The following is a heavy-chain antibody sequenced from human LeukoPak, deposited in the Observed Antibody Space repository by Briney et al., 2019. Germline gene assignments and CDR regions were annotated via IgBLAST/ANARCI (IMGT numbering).Heavy chain of an antibody. D-gene: IGHD2-15*01. V-gene: IGHV3-48*03. J-gene: IGHJ4*02. CDR1: GFTFSSYE. CDR2: FSISGSTI. CDR3: ASLSGGYCSGGSCYYFDY. Sequence: PGGSLRLSCAASGFTFSSYEMTWVRQAPGKGLEWVSSFSISGSTIYYADPVKGRFTISRDNAKNSLYLQMNSLRAEDTAVYYCASLSGGYCSGGSCYYFDYWGQGTLVTVSS.